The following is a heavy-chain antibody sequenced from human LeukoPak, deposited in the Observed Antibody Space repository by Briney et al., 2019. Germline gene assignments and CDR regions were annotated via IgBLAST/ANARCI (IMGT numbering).Heavy chain of an antibody. D-gene: IGHD3-9*01. CDR3: ARVSTSGYRDRLDP. V-gene: IGHV1-2*02. Sequence: GASVKVSCKTSGYTFADYYIHWVRQAPGQGLEWMGWIYLKSGGTNSAQKFQGRVTMTRDTSVSTAYMELSRLRFDDTAVYYCARVSTSGYRDRLDPWGQGTLVTVSS. CDR1: GYTFADYY. CDR2: IYLKSGGT. J-gene: IGHJ5*02.